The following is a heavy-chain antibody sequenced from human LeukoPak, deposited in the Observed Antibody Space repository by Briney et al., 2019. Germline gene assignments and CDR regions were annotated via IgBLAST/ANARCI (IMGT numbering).Heavy chain of an antibody. CDR3: ARDLNGGWYNFDAFDI. D-gene: IGHD6-19*01. V-gene: IGHV4-4*07. CDR1: GGSFSGYY. J-gene: IGHJ3*02. CDR2: IYTSGST. Sequence: SETLSLTCAVYGGSFSGYYWSWIRQPAGKGLEWIGRIYTSGSTNYNPSLKSRVTMSVDTSKNQFSLKLSSVTAADTAVYYCARDLNGGWYNFDAFDIWGQGTMVTVSS.